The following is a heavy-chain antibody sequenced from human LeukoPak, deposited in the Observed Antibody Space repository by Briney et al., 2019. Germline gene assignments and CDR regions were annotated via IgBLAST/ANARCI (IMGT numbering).Heavy chain of an antibody. J-gene: IGHJ4*02. D-gene: IGHD6-13*01. V-gene: IGHV3-23*01. CDR2: ISGSGGST. CDR1: GFTFSSYA. CDR3: ARGRSSTVY. Sequence: GGSLRLSCAASGFTFSSYAMSWVRQAPGKGLEWVSGISGSGGSTYYADSVKGRFTISRDKSKNTLYLQMNSLRAEDTAVYYCARGRSSTVYWGQGTLVTVSS.